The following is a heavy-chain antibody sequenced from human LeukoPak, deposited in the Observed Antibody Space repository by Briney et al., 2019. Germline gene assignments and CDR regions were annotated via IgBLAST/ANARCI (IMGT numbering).Heavy chain of an antibody. J-gene: IGHJ4*02. CDR1: GFTFSSYA. CDR2: ISGSGGSA. Sequence: GGSLRLSCAASGFTFSSYAMSWVRQASGKGLEWVSAISGSGGSAYYADSVKGRFTISRDNSKNTLYLQMNSLGAEDTAVYYCAKGSGWYYYFDCWGQGTLVTVSS. V-gene: IGHV3-23*01. CDR3: AKGSGWYYYFDC. D-gene: IGHD6-19*01.